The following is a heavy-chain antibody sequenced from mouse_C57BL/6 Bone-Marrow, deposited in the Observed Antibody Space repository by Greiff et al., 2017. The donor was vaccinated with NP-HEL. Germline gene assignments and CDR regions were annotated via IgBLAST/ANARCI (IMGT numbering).Heavy chain of an antibody. J-gene: IGHJ2*01. D-gene: IGHD1-1*01. Sequence: EVKLQESGGGLVQPGGSLSLSCAASGFTFTDYYMSWVRQPPGKALEWLGFIRNKANGYTTEYSASVKGRFTISRDNSQSILYLQMNALRAEDSATYYCASSYYYGSSYGYFDYWGQGTTLTVSS. V-gene: IGHV7-3*01. CDR2: IRNKANGYTT. CDR1: GFTFTDYY. CDR3: ASSYYYGSSYGYFDY.